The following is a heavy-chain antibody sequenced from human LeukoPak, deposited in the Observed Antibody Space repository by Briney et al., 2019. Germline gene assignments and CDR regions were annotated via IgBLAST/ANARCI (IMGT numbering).Heavy chain of an antibody. D-gene: IGHD3-10*01. CDR3: ASGPHFYGSGSYEYSYYYYYYGMDV. CDR1: GGSFSGYY. J-gene: IGHJ6*04. Sequence: SETLSLTCAVYGGSFSGYYWTWVRQPPGKGLEWIWEINHKGATNYNPSLKSRVAISLDTSKNQFSLKLSSVTAAETAVYYCASGPHFYGSGSYEYSYYYYYYGMDVWGKGTAVTVSS. V-gene: IGHV4-34*01. CDR2: INHKGAT.